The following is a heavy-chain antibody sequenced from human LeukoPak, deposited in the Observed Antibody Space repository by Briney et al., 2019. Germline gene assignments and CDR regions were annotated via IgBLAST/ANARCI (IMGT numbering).Heavy chain of an antibody. J-gene: IGHJ4*02. D-gene: IGHD4-23*01. CDR2: MDSGGRT. CDR1: GFTVSGNY. Sequence: GGSLRLSCSAFGFTVSGNYMSWVRQAPGKGLEWVSLMDSGGRTSHADSVKGRFTMSRDNSKNTLYLQMNTLRAEDTAVYYCTRDSAPPTVAHYWGQGTLVTVSS. CDR3: TRDSAPPTVAHY. V-gene: IGHV3-66*01.